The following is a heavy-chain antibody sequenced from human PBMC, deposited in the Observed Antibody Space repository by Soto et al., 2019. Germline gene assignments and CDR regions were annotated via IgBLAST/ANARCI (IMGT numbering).Heavy chain of an antibody. Sequence: GASVKVSCKASGCTFTSYAMHWVRQAPGQRLEWMGWINAGNGNTKYSQKFQGRVTITRDTSASPAYMELSSLRSEDTAVYYCARSGGAGSIFFQFSWFDPWGQGTLVTVSA. V-gene: IGHV1-3*01. CDR3: ARSGGAGSIFFQFSWFDP. CDR2: INAGNGNT. CDR1: GCTFTSYA. J-gene: IGHJ5*02. D-gene: IGHD3-10*01.